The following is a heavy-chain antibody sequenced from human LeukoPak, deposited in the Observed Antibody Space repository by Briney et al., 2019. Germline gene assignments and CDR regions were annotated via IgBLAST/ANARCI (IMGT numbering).Heavy chain of an antibody. CDR2: IIPIFGTA. Sequence: SVKVSRKASGGTFSSYAISWVRQAPGQGLEWMGGIIPIFGTANNAQKFQGRVTITADESMSTAYVELSSLRSEDTAVYYCARGGYCSSTSCYHPYNWFDPWGQGTLVTVSS. D-gene: IGHD2-2*01. J-gene: IGHJ5*02. CDR3: ARGGYCSSTSCYHPYNWFDP. V-gene: IGHV1-69*13. CDR1: GGTFSSYA.